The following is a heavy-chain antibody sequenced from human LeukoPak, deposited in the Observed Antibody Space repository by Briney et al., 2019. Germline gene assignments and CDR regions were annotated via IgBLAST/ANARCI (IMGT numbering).Heavy chain of an antibody. CDR1: GGSISSGGYS. V-gene: IGHV4-30-2*01. Sequence: SETLSLTCAVSGGSISSGGYSWSWIRQPPGKGLEWIGYIYHSGSTYYNPSLKSRVTISVDRSKNQLSLNLSSVTAADTAVYYCARLLWFGETYNWFDPWGQGTLVTISS. D-gene: IGHD3-10*01. CDR3: ARLLWFGETYNWFDP. CDR2: IYHSGST. J-gene: IGHJ5*02.